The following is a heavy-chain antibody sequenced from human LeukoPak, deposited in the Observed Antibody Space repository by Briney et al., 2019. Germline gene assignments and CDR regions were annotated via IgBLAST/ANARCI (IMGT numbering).Heavy chain of an antibody. CDR1: GGSISSSSYY. D-gene: IGHD2-21*02. CDR3: ARQTAYCGGDCYADY. CDR2: IYYSGST. Sequence: PSETLSLTCTVSGGSISSSSYYWGWIRQPPGKGLEWIGSIYYSGSTYYNPSLKSRVTISVDTSKNQFSLKLSSVTAADTAVYYCARQTAYCGGDCYADYWGQGTLVTVSS. J-gene: IGHJ4*02. V-gene: IGHV4-39*01.